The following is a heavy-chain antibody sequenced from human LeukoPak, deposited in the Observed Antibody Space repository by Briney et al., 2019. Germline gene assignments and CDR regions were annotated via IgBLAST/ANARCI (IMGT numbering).Heavy chain of an antibody. D-gene: IGHD2-2*01. CDR2: ISWNSGTI. CDR3: AKSTAPAGYYLDY. CDR1: GLRFDDYA. J-gene: IGHJ4*02. V-gene: IGHV3-9*01. Sequence: GRSLRLSCVASGLRFDDYAMNWVRQAPGKGLEWVSSISWNSGTIGYGDSVRGRFTISRDNSKNTLYLQMNSLRGEDTAVYYCAKSTAPAGYYLDYWGQGILVTVSS.